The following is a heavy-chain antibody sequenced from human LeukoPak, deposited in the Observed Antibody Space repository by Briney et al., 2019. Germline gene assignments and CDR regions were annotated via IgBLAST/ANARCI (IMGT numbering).Heavy chain of an antibody. D-gene: IGHD2-2*01. J-gene: IGHJ4*02. V-gene: IGHV3-30*18. Sequence: PGGSLRLSCAASGFTFSSYGMHWVRQAPGKGLEWVAAISYDGSNKYYADSVKGRFTISRDNSKNTLYLQMNSLRAEDTAVYYCAKDRGYCSSTSCYYFDYWGQGTLVTVSS. CDR2: ISYDGSNK. CDR1: GFTFSSYG. CDR3: AKDRGYCSSTSCYYFDY.